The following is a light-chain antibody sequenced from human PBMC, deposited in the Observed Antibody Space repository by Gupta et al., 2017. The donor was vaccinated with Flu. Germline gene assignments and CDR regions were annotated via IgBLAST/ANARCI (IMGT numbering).Light chain of an antibody. J-gene: IGKJ2*01. CDR3: QQTYTMPTT. Sequence: DIQMTQSPSSLYASLGDRISITCRASEDINTYLNWNQQRPGESPKLLVFSASTLQSGVPSRFSGSGSGTDFTLTIASLQPGDFATYYCQQTYTMPTTFGQGTKL. CDR1: EDINTY. V-gene: IGKV1-39*01. CDR2: SAS.